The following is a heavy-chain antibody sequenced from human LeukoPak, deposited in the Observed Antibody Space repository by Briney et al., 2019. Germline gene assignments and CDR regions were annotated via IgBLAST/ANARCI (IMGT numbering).Heavy chain of an antibody. Sequence: SETLSLTCAVYGGSFSGYYWSWIRQPPGKGLEWIGEINHSGSTNYNPSLKSRVNISVDTSKNQFSLTLSYVTGADTAVYYCARVGLRWPRLTGAWFFDYWGQGTLVSVSS. CDR1: GGSFSGYY. CDR2: INHSGST. D-gene: IGHD3-16*01. J-gene: IGHJ4*02. CDR3: ARVGLRWPRLTGAWFFDY. V-gene: IGHV4-34*01.